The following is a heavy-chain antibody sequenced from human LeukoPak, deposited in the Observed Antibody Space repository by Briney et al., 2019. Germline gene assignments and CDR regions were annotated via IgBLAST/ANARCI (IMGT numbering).Heavy chain of an antibody. CDR3: TTHRGYTSSPTFDY. V-gene: IGHV3-15*01. Sequence: GGSLRLSCAASGFTFSIASMSWVRQAPGKGLEWVGHIFGKTDGGTTDHAAPVKGRFSISRDDSKNTLYLQTSSLKTEDTAVYYCTTHRGYTSSPTFDYWGQGTLVTV. CDR2: IFGKTDGGTT. CDR1: GFTFSIAS. J-gene: IGHJ4*02. D-gene: IGHD6-13*01.